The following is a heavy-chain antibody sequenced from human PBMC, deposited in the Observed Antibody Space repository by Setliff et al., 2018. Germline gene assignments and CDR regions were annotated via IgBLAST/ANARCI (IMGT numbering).Heavy chain of an antibody. D-gene: IGHD6-13*01. CDR1: GFTFSNYY. CDR2: IHDSGNPT. Sequence: GGSLRLSCAASGFTFSNYYMTWIRQAPGKGLEWISYIHDSGNPTYYADSVKGRFTVSRDNAKNSPYLQMNSLRAEDTAVYYCAKEAAAGDYWGQGTLVTVSS. CDR3: AKEAAAGDY. J-gene: IGHJ4*02. V-gene: IGHV3-11*01.